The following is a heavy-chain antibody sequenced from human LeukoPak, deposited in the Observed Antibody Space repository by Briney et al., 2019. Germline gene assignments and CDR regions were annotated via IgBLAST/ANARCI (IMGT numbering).Heavy chain of an antibody. J-gene: IGHJ4*02. CDR1: GFTFSRYG. CDR2: ISSSSSTI. V-gene: IGHV3-48*01. D-gene: IGHD2-15*01. CDR3: ARSYSGGFDY. Sequence: GGSLRLSCAGSGFTFSRYGFNWVRQAPGKGLEWVSYISSSSSTIYYADSVKGRFTISRDNAKNSLYLQMNSLRADDTAIYYCARSYSGGFDYWGQGTLVTVSS.